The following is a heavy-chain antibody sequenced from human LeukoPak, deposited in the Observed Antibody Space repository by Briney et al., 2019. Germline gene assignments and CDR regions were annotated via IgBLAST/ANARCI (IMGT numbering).Heavy chain of an antibody. CDR1: GYTFTSYD. J-gene: IGHJ4*02. D-gene: IGHD5-12*01. Sequence: ASVKVSCKASGYTFTSYDINWVRQATGQGLEWMGWMNPNSGNTGYAQKFQGRVTMTRDTAISTAYMELSRLRSDDTAVYYCAREDIVATIGGYYFDYWGQGTLVTVSS. V-gene: IGHV1-8*01. CDR2: MNPNSGNT. CDR3: AREDIVATIGGYYFDY.